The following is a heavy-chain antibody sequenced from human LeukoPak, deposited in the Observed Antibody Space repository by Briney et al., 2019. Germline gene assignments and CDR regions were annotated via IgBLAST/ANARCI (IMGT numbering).Heavy chain of an antibody. CDR2: TYYRSRWYS. J-gene: IGHJ4*02. CDR1: GDSVSSNSAA. D-gene: IGHD2-8*01. Sequence: SQTLSLTCAISGDSVSSNSAAWNWIRQSPSTGLEYLGRTYYRSRWYSDYAVSVKSRITINADTSKNQFSPQLNSVTPEDTAVYYCASSHGHIDYWGQGTLVTVSA. V-gene: IGHV6-1*01. CDR3: ASSHGHIDY.